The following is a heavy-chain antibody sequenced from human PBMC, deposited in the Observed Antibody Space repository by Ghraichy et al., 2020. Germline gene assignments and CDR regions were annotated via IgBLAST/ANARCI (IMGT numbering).Heavy chain of an antibody. D-gene: IGHD2-21*02. Sequence: GGSLRLSCAASGFTFSSYAMSWVRQAPGKGLEWVSAISGSGGSTYYADSVKGRFTISRDNSKNTLYLQMNSLRAEDTAVYYCAKCDSVVTLYYYGMDVWGQGTTVTVSS. J-gene: IGHJ6*02. V-gene: IGHV3-23*01. CDR3: AKCDSVVTLYYYGMDV. CDR2: ISGSGGST. CDR1: GFTFSSYA.